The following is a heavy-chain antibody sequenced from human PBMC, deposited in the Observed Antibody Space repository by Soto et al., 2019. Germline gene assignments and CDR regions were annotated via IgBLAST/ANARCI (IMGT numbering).Heavy chain of an antibody. CDR3: AKEGDDFWSGYNAFDI. CDR1: GFTFSSYG. Sequence: PGGSLRLSCAASGFTFSSYGMHWVRQAPGKGLEWVAVISYDGSNKYYADSVKGRFTISRDNSKNTLYLQMNSLRAEDTAVYYCAKEGDDFWSGYNAFDIWGQGTMVTVSS. V-gene: IGHV3-30*18. CDR2: ISYDGSNK. D-gene: IGHD3-3*01. J-gene: IGHJ3*02.